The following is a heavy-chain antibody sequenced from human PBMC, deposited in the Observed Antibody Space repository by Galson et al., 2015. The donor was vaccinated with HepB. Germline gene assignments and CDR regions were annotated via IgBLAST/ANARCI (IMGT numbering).Heavy chain of an antibody. CDR1: GFTFSSYS. CDR3: TVSSTSGDY. J-gene: IGHJ4*02. V-gene: IGHV3-48*01. Sequence: SLRLSCAASGFTFSSYSMNWVRQAPGKGLEWVSYISSSSSTIYYADSVKGRFTISRDNAKNSLYLQMNSLRAEDTAVYYATVSSTSGDYWGQGTLVTVSS. D-gene: IGHD2-2*01. CDR2: ISSSSSTI.